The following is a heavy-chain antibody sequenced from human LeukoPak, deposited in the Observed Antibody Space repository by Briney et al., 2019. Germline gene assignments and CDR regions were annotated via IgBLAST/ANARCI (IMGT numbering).Heavy chain of an antibody. CDR1: GLTFSDYY. CDR2: IRSSGTYL. V-gene: IGHV3-11*04. J-gene: IGHJ4*02. CDR3: ARDLGYGTIGLFHYFGY. D-gene: IGHD2-8*01. Sequence: GGSLTLSCAASGLTFSDYYITWDRQPPGKGREWVSSIRSSGTYLYYADSVKGRFSSSRDNAKNSLYLQMNSLRGEDTAVYYCARDLGYGTIGLFHYFGYWGQGTLVTVS.